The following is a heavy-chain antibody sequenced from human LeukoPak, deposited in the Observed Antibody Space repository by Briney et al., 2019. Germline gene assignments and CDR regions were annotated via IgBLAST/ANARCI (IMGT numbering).Heavy chain of an antibody. CDR2: INPNSGGT. CDR3: ARDLTCSSTSCYAGRNSSLNPHNWFDP. D-gene: IGHD2-2*01. CDR1: GYTFTGYY. V-gene: IGHV1-2*02. Sequence: ASVKVSCKASGYTFTGYYMHWVRRAPGQGLEWMGWINPNSGGTNYAQKFQGRVTMTRDTSISTAYMELSRLRSDDTAVYYCARDLTCSSTSCYAGRNSSLNPHNWFDPWGQGTLVTVSS. J-gene: IGHJ5*02.